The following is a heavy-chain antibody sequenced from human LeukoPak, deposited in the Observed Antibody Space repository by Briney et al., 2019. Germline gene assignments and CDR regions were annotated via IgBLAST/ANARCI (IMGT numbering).Heavy chain of an antibody. CDR3: AKGETEGGGLAHAY. CDR2: ISGRGGST. CDR1: GFTYPNSA. Sequence: GGSLRLSCAASGFTYPNSAMSWVRQAPGKGLEWVSAISGRGGSTYYADAVKGRFTISRDNSKNTLYLQMNSLSAEDTAEYYCAKGETEGGGLAHAYWGQGTLVTVSS. J-gene: IGHJ4*02. V-gene: IGHV3-23*01. D-gene: IGHD2-15*01.